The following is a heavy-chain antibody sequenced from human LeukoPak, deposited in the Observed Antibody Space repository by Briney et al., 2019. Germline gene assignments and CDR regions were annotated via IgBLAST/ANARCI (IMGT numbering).Heavy chain of an antibody. Sequence: ASVKVSCKSSGYTFTGYYMHWVRQAPGQGLEWMGWINPNSGGTNYAQKFQGRVTMTRDTSISTAYMELSRLRSDDTAVYYCARAIVVRGVYYYYMDVWGKGTTVTISS. CDR1: GYTFTGYY. V-gene: IGHV1-2*02. CDR3: ARAIVVRGVYYYYMDV. J-gene: IGHJ6*03. D-gene: IGHD3-10*01. CDR2: INPNSGGT.